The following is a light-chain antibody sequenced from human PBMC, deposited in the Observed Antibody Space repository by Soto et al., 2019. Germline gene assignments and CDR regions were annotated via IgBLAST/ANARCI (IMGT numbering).Light chain of an antibody. CDR3: CSYAGTYTWV. V-gene: IGLV2-11*01. J-gene: IGLJ3*02. CDR2: DVN. CDR1: SSDVGGYNY. Sequence: QSVLTQPRSVSGSPGQSVTISCTGTSSDVGGYNYVSWYQQHPDKAPKLMISDVNKRPSGVRDRFSGSKSGNTASLTISGLQGEDEADYYCCSYAGTYTWVFGGGTKLTVL.